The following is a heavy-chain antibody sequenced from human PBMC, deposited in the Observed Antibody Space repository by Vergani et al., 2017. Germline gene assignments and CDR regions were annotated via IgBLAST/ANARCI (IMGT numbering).Heavy chain of an antibody. J-gene: IGHJ6*04. CDR3: AKANPRNSGYDYLYYYHAMDV. V-gene: IGHV3-23*01. D-gene: IGHD5-12*01. CDR2: ISGSGGIT. Sequence: EVQLLESGGDLVQPGGSLSLSCSASGFTFNHYAMNWVRQAPGKGLEWVSGISGSGGITYYAGSVKGRFTISRDSSKNTLYLQMNSLSAGDTAVYYCAKANPRNSGYDYLYYYHAMDVWGKGTTVTVSS. CDR1: GFTFNHYA.